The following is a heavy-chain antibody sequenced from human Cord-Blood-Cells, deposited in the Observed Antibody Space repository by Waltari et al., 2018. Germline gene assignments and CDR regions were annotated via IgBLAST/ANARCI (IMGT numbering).Heavy chain of an antibody. CDR1: GFTVSSNY. D-gene: IGHD6-13*01. Sequence: EVQLVESGGGLIQPGGSLSLSCAASGFTVSSNYMSWVRQAPGKGLEWVSGIYSGGSTYYADSVKGRFTISRDNSKNTLYLQMNSLRAEDTAVYYCARDRGYSSTTYAFDIWGQGTMVTVSS. CDR2: IYSGGST. V-gene: IGHV3-53*01. J-gene: IGHJ3*02. CDR3: ARDRGYSSTTYAFDI.